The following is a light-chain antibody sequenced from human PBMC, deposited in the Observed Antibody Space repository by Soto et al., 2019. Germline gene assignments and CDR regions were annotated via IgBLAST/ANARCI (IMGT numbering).Light chain of an antibody. CDR2: DVS. J-gene: IGLJ1*01. CDR3: SSYTSSSTV. Sequence: QCVLTQPASVYGSPGQSITISCTGTSSDVGGYNYVSWYQQHPGKAPKLMIYDVSNRPSGVSNRFSGSKSGNTASLAISGLQAEDEADYYCSSYTSSSTVFGTGTKVTVL. CDR1: SSDVGGYNY. V-gene: IGLV2-14*01.